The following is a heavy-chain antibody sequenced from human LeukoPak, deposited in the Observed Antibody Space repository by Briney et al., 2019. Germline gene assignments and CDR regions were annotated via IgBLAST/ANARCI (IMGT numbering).Heavy chain of an antibody. CDR2: INPNSGGT. D-gene: IGHD3-16*01. Sequence: ASVKVSCKASGYTFTGYYMHWVRQAPGQGLEWMGWINPNSGGTNYAQKFQGRVTMTRDTSISTAYMELSRLRSEDTAVYYCARVEEAGGAYWGQGTLVTVSS. V-gene: IGHV1-2*02. CDR3: ARVEEAGGAY. J-gene: IGHJ4*02. CDR1: GYTFTGYY.